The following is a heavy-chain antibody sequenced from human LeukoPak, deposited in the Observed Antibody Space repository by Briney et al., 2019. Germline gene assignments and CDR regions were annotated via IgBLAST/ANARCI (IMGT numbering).Heavy chain of an antibody. V-gene: IGHV3-30*18. D-gene: IGHD6-19*01. CDR2: ISYDGRNK. J-gene: IGHJ4*02. CDR1: GFPFSNHG. CDR3: VKDGDDSGWNYFDY. Sequence: GGSLRLSCAASGFPFSNHGMHWVRQAPGKGLEWVAVISYDGRNKYYADSVKGRFTISRDNSQNTLSLQMNGLRAEDTAVYYCVKDGDDSGWNYFDYWGQGTLVTVSS.